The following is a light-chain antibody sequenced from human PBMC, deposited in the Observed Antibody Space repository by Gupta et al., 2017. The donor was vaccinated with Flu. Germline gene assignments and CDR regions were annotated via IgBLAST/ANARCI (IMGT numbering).Light chain of an antibody. CDR3: QQSYSTPPT. Sequence: DVQRTHSPSSLSASVVDRVTITCRDSQSISSYLNWYQQKPGKAPKLLIYAASSLESGVPSRFSGSGSGTDFTLTISSLQPEDFAIYYCQQSYSTPPTFGQGTKVEIK. V-gene: IGKV1-39*01. CDR1: QSISSY. CDR2: AAS. J-gene: IGKJ1*01.